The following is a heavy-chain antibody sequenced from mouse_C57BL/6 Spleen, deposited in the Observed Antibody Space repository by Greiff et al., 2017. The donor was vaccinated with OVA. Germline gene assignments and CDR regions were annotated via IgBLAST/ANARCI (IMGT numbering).Heavy chain of an antibody. V-gene: IGHV2-9-1*01. CDR2: IWPGGGP. CDR1: GFSLTSYA. D-gene: IGHD3-2*02. Sequence: QVQLKESGPGLVAPSQSLSITCTVSGFSLTSYAISWVRQPPGKGLEWLGVIWPGGGPNYNSALKSRLSSSKDNSKSQVFLKMNSLQTDDTARYYCARTSSGYEAMDYWGQGTSVTVSS. J-gene: IGHJ4*01. CDR3: ARTSSGYEAMDY.